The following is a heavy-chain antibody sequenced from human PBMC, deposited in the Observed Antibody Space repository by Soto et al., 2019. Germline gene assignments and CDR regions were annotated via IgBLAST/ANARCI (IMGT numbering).Heavy chain of an antibody. V-gene: IGHV1-69*13. Sequence: ASVKVSCKASVGTYSSYAISWVRQAPGQGLEWMGEIIPIFGTANYAQKFQGRVTITADESTSTAYMELSSLRSEDTALYYCAKVAAGPYYFDYWGQGTLVTVSS. J-gene: IGHJ4*02. CDR3: AKVAAGPYYFDY. CDR1: VGTYSSYA. D-gene: IGHD6-6*01. CDR2: IIPIFGTA.